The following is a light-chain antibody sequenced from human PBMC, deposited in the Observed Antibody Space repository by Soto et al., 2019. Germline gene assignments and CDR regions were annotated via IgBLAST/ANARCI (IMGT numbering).Light chain of an antibody. CDR2: GAS. J-gene: IGKJ4*01. CDR1: QSIGSY. Sequence: EIVLTQSPATLSLSLGERATLSCRASQSIGSYLAWYQHKLGQPPRLLIHGASTRATGIPARFSGSGSGTDFTLTISRLEPEDFAVYYCQQYGSSLPLTFGGGTKVDIK. V-gene: IGKV3-20*01. CDR3: QQYGSSLPLT.